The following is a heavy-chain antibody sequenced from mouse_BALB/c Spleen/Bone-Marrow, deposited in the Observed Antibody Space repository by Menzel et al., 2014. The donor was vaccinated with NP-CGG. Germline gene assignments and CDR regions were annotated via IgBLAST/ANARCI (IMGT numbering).Heavy chain of an antibody. D-gene: IGHD1-1*01. Sequence: QVQLQQSGAELVRSGTSVKVSCKASGYAFTNYLIEWVKQRPGQGLEWIGVINPGSGGTNYNEKFKGKATLTADKSSSXAYMQLSSLTSDDSAVYFCARGITTGYFDYWGQGTTLTVSS. CDR2: INPGSGGT. V-gene: IGHV1-54*01. J-gene: IGHJ2*01. CDR1: GYAFTNYL. CDR3: ARGITTGYFDY.